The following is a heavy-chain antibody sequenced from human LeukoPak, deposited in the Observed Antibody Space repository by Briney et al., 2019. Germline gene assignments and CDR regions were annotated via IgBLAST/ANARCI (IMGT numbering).Heavy chain of an antibody. D-gene: IGHD3-3*01. V-gene: IGHV3-7*01. CDR1: GFTLSSYW. Sequence: GSLRLSCAASGFTLSSYWMSWVRQAPGKGLEWVANIKQDGSEKYYVDSVKGRFTISRDNAKNSLYLQVNSLRAEDTAVYYCARDGDFWSGYYDYWGQGTLVTVSS. CDR3: ARDGDFWSGYYDY. CDR2: IKQDGSEK. J-gene: IGHJ4*02.